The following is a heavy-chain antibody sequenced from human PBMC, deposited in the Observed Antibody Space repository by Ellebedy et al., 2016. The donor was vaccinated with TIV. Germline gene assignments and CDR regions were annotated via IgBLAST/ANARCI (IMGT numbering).Heavy chain of an antibody. V-gene: IGHV3-23*01. CDR1: GFTFKDYI. Sequence: PGGSLRLSCAASGFTFKDYIMTWVRQAPGKGLEWVSSIGGSGGGTYYADSVKGRFTISRDNSKNTLYLQMNSLSAEDTAVYYCANGRDPDYWGQGALVTVSS. J-gene: IGHJ4*02. CDR3: ANGRDPDY. CDR2: IGGSGGGT.